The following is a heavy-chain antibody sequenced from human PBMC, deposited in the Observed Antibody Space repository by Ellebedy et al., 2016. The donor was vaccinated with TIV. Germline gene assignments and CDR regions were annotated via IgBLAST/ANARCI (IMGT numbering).Heavy chain of an antibody. D-gene: IGHD5-12*01. J-gene: IGHJ4*02. CDR2: ILTDGSST. CDR3: ARDGCYDAYLDY. CDR1: GFTFSSYA. Sequence: GESLKISCAASGFTFSSYAMNWVRQAPGKGLVWVSLILTDGSSTSYADSVKGRFTISRDNAKNTLYLQMNSLRAEDTAVYYCARDGCYDAYLDYWGQGILVTVSS. V-gene: IGHV3-74*01.